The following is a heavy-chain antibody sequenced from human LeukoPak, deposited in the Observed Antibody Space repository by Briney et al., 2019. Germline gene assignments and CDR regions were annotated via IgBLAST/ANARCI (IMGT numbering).Heavy chain of an antibody. CDR1: GFTFSSYA. V-gene: IGHV3-23*01. D-gene: IGHD6-13*01. J-gene: IGHJ5*02. CDR3: SKEQGIWSCDP. CDR2: MSGSGGRT. Sequence: PGGSLTLSCTASGFTFSSYAMSWVRQAPGKGLVWVSAMSGSGGRTYYADPVKGRFAISRDYSKNTLYLHMNSLRAEDAAVYYCSKEQGIWSCDPGGERTLVSVSS.